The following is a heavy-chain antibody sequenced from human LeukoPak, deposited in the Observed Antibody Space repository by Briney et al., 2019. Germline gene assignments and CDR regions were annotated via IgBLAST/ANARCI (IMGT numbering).Heavy chain of an antibody. CDR1: GGSISSYY. Sequence: PSETLSLTCTVSGGSISSYYWSWIRQPPGKGLEWIGYIYYSGSTNYNPSLKSRVTISVDTSKNQFSLKLSSVTAADTAVYYCSRVSPNSYGGVLYFDYWGQGTLVTVSS. V-gene: IGHV4-59*08. CDR2: IYYSGST. CDR3: SRVSPNSYGGVLYFDY. J-gene: IGHJ4*02. D-gene: IGHD4-23*01.